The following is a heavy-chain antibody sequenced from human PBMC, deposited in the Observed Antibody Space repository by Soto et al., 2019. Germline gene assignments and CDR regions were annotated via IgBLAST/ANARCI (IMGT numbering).Heavy chain of an antibody. CDR2: ISSRSDI. D-gene: IGHD2-2*02. CDR3: AREYTAWPLASGLDV. CDR1: GFTFSTYS. J-gene: IGHJ6*02. Sequence: GGSLRLSCVVSGFTFSTYSINWVRQAPGKGLEWVSSISSRSDIYYADSVKGRFTISRDNAKNSVSLQMNSLRAEDTAVYYCAREYTAWPLASGLDVWGQGTTVTVSS. V-gene: IGHV3-21*01.